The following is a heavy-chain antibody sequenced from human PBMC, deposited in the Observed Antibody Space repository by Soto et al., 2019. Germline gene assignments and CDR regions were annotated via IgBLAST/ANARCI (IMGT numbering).Heavy chain of an antibody. CDR1: GGTFSSYA. CDR2: IIPIFGTA. D-gene: IGHD3-10*01. CDR3: ARVSGGSGSAAYYYGMDV. V-gene: IGHV1-69*01. Sequence: QVQLVQSGAEVKKPGSSVKVSCKATGGTFSSYAISWVRQAPGQGLEWMGGIIPIFGTANYAQKFQGRVTITADESTSTAYMELSSLRSEDTAVYYCARVSGGSGSAAYYYGMDVWGQGTTVTVSS. J-gene: IGHJ6*02.